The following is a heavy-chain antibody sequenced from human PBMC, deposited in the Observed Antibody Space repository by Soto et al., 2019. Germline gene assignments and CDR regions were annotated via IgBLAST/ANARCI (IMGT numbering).Heavy chain of an antibody. V-gene: IGHV1-69*02. CDR3: ARSLLGDHYDSDGLDS. D-gene: IGHD3-22*01. Sequence: QVQLVQSGTEVKKPGSSVTVSCKASGGPYSKYSISWVRQAPGQGLEWMGRIIPIFDMTNYAQKFQGRVTSTADKSTSTVYMDLSSLRFEDTAVYYCARSLLGDHYDSDGLDSWGQGTLVSVSS. CDR2: IIPIFDMT. J-gene: IGHJ4*02. CDR1: GGPYSKYS.